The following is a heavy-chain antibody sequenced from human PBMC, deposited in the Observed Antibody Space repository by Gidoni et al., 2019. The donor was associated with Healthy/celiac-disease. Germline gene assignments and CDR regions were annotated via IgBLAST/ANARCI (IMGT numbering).Heavy chain of an antibody. V-gene: IGHV4-31*03. CDR3: ARDGRYPGRVFDI. CDR2: IYYSGST. CDR1: CGTISSGVYY. J-gene: IGHJ3*02. Sequence: QVQLQESGPGLVKPSQPLSPACTVSCGTISSGVYYCGWIRQHPGKGLEWIGYIYYSGSTYYNPSLKSRVTISVDTSKNQFSLKLSSVTAADTAVYYCARDGRYPGRVFDIWGQGTMVTVSS. D-gene: IGHD3-16*02.